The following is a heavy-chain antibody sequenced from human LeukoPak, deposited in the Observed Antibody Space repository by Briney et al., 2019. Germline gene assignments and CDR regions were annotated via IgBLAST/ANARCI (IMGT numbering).Heavy chain of an antibody. CDR1: GGSISSGGYS. CDR3: ARGYSNSFDY. CDR2: IYHSGST. Sequence: PSETLSLTCTVSGGSISSGGYSWSWIRQPPGKGLEWIGYIYHSGSTYYNPSLKSRVTISVDRSKNQFSLKLSSVTAADTAVYYCARGYSNSFDYWGQGTLVTVSS. V-gene: IGHV4-30-2*01. D-gene: IGHD6-13*01. J-gene: IGHJ4*02.